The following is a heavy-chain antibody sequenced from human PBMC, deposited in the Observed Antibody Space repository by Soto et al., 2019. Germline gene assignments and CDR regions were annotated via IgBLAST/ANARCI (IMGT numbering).Heavy chain of an antibody. V-gene: IGHV3-23*01. D-gene: IGHD6-19*01. CDR2: ISDSGGRT. CDR1: GFIFNTYA. CDR3: AKELVNSGWTYFDY. Sequence: EVQLLESGGGLVQPGGSLRLSRAASGFIFNTYAMSWVRQAPGTGLEWVSAISDSGGRTYYADSVRGRFTISRDNSKNTLYLQMNSLRAEDTAVYFCAKELVNSGWTYFDYWGQGTLVTVSS. J-gene: IGHJ4*02.